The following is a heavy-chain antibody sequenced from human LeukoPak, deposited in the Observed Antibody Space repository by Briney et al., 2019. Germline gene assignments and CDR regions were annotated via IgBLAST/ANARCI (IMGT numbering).Heavy chain of an antibody. CDR1: GFTVSTNF. Sequence: PGGSLRLSCAASGFTVSTNFMSWVRQAPGGGLAWVSSIYGNGSTYCADSVKGRFTISRDNSKNTVFLQMNSLRAEDTALYYCARGADWFDSWGQGTLVTVSS. CDR3: ARGADWFDS. D-gene: IGHD6-25*01. J-gene: IGHJ5*01. CDR2: IYGNGST. V-gene: IGHV3-53*01.